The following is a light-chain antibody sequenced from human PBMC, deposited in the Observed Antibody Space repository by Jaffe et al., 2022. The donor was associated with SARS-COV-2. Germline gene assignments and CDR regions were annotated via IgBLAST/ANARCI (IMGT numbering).Light chain of an antibody. CDR3: QAWDSTAGKV. CDR1: NLGDKY. CDR2: QDN. J-gene: IGLJ2*01. V-gene: IGLV3-1*01. Sequence: SFELTQPPSVSVSPGQTATITCSGDNLGDKYASWYQQTPGQSPVLVIFQDNKRPSGIPERFSGSNSGNTATLTISGAQAVDEADYYCQAWDSTAGKVFGGGTKLTVL.